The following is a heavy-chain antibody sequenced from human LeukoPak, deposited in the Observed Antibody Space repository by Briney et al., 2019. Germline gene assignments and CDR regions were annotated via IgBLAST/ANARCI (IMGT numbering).Heavy chain of an antibody. V-gene: IGHV3-23*01. D-gene: IGHD4-11*01. J-gene: IGHJ6*03. CDR3: AKAYSNYYYYMDV. Sequence: GGSLRLSCAASGFTFSSYAMSWVRQAPGKGLEWVSAISGSGGSTYYADSVKGRFTVSRDNSKNTLYLQMNSLRAEDTAVYYCAKAYSNYYYYMDVWGKGTTVTVSS. CDR1: GFTFSSYA. CDR2: ISGSGGST.